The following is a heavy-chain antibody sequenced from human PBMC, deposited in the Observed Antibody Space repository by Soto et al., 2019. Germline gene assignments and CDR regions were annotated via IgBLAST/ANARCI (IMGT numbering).Heavy chain of an antibody. V-gene: IGHV4-31*03. CDR3: ARDLGPYGAGTASYPGMDV. Sequence: PSDTRSLTCSFSGGSISSCVYYWSWCRQYPGKGLEWIGYMYYSGSTYYNPSLKRRDTISVDTSKNQCSLRLGSVTAAAAAVYSGARDLGPYGAGTASYPGMDVWDKGTKVTVSS. CDR1: GGSISSCVYY. D-gene: IGHD3-10*01. J-gene: IGHJ6*04. CDR2: MYYSGST.